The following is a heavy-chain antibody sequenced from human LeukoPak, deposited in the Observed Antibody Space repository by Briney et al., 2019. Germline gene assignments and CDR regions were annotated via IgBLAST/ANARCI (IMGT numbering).Heavy chain of an antibody. V-gene: IGHV3-21*01. CDR3: ARGLTAYGDSNFDY. Sequence: GGSLRLSCAASGFTFSSYSMNWVRQAPGKGLEWVSSISSSSYIYYADSVKGRFTISRDNAKNSLYLQMNSLRAEDTAVYYCARGLTAYGDSNFDYWGQGTLVTVSS. D-gene: IGHD4-17*01. CDR1: GFTFSSYS. J-gene: IGHJ4*02. CDR2: ISSSSYI.